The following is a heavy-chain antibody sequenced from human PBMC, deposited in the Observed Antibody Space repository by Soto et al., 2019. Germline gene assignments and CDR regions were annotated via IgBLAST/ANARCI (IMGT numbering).Heavy chain of an antibody. Sequence: QVQLVQSGAEVKNPGSSVKVSCKTSGGTFNSYLIDWVRQAPGQGLEWMGGIIPAFGTAKYAQKFQGRVTITADNSTTTAYMELRTLTSEDTAVYYCARGLDQPPVGLYFDTWGQATLVTVSS. CDR1: GGTFNSYL. J-gene: IGHJ4*02. V-gene: IGHV1-69*06. CDR3: ARGLDQPPVGLYFDT. CDR2: IIPAFGTA. D-gene: IGHD2-2*01.